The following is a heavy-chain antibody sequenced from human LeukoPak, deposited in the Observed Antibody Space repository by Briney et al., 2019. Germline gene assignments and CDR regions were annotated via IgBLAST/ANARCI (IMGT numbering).Heavy chain of an antibody. CDR1: GVSISDYY. V-gene: IGHV4-4*07. CDR2: IYISGST. Sequence: SETLSLTCSVSGVSISDYYWTWFRQPAGKGLEWIGRIYISGSTNYNPSLKSRVIMSVDTSRNQLSLKLTSLTAADTAVYYCARRYSGLDYGYFDYWGQGTLVTVSS. D-gene: IGHD1-26*01. CDR3: ARRYSGLDYGYFDY. J-gene: IGHJ4*02.